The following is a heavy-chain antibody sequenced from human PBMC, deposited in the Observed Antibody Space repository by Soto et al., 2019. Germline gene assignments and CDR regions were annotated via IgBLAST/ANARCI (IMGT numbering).Heavy chain of an antibody. Sequence: GASAKVSCKASGYTFTTYDITWVRQATGQGLEWMGWMNPDSGNTGYAQKFQGRVTMTRNTSRSTAYMELSSLRSEDTAVYYCARVVSMTIRSWGQGTLVTVSS. J-gene: IGHJ5*02. D-gene: IGHD2-2*02. V-gene: IGHV1-8*01. CDR3: ARVVSMTIRS. CDR2: MNPDSGNT. CDR1: GYTFTTYD.